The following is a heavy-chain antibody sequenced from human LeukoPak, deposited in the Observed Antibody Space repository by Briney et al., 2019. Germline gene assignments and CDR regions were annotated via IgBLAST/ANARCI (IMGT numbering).Heavy chain of an antibody. V-gene: IGHV3-48*04. CDR3: ARERDDYYFDY. CDR2: IRRSGTII. CDR1: GLTVSSYG. D-gene: IGHD3-3*01. Sequence: GGSLRLSCGASGLTVSSYGMSWVRQAPGKGLEWVSYIRRSGTIISYADSVRGRLTISRDNAKNSLYLQMNSLRAEDTAVYYCARERDDYYFDYWGQGTLVTVSS. J-gene: IGHJ4*02.